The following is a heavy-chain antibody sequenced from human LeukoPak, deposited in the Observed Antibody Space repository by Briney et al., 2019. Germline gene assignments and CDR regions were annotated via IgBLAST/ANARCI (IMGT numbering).Heavy chain of an antibody. D-gene: IGHD2-2*01. CDR1: GCTFTGYY. CDR2: INPNSGGT. Sequence: ASVKVSCKAPGCTFTGYYMHWVRQAPGQGLEWMGWINPNSGGTNYAQKFQGRVTMTRNTSISTAYMELSRLRSDDTAVYYCARDVIVVVPAARFDYWGQGTLVTVSS. CDR3: ARDVIVVVPAARFDY. V-gene: IGHV1-2*02. J-gene: IGHJ4*02.